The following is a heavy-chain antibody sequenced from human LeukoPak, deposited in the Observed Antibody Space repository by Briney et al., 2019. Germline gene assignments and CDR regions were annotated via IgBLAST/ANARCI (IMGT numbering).Heavy chain of an antibody. V-gene: IGHV4-59*01. CDR2: IYYTGNT. J-gene: IGHJ4*02. D-gene: IGHD7-27*01. Sequence: SETLSLTCTVSGDSITNYFWSWLRQPPGKGLEWIGYIYYTGNTNYKPSLKSRVTISVDTSTNQFSLRLRSVTAADTAVYYCARARRAGDDVDYWGQGTPVTVSS. CDR3: ARARRAGDDVDY. CDR1: GDSITNYF.